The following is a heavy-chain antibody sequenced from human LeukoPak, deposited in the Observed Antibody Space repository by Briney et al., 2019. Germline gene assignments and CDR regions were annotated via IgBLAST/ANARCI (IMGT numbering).Heavy chain of an antibody. CDR3: AKDKYRYYDSSGYPDY. V-gene: IGHV3-23*01. CDR2: ISGSGGST. D-gene: IGHD3-22*01. J-gene: IGHJ4*02. CDR1: GFTFSSYG. Sequence: GGSLRLSCAASGFTFSSYGMSWVRQAPGKGLEWVSAISGSGGSTYYADSVKGRFTISRDNSKNTLYLQMNSLRAEDTAVYYCAKDKYRYYDSSGYPDYWGQGTLVTVSS.